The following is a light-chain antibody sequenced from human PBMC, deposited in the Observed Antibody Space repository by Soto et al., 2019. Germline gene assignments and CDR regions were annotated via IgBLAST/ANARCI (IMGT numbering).Light chain of an antibody. V-gene: IGLV4-69*01. CDR2: LNNDGSH. CDR3: QTWDTGISVV. Sequence: QLVLTQSPSASASLGASVKLTCTLSSGHSNYAIAWHQQQPEKGPRYLMKLNNDGSHSKGDGIPDRFSGSSSGDERYLTISSLQSEDESDYYCQTWDTGISVVFGGGTKLTVL. CDR1: SGHSNYA. J-gene: IGLJ2*01.